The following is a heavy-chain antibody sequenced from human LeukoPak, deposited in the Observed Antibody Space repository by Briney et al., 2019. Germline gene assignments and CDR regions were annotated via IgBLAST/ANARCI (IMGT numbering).Heavy chain of an antibody. CDR1: GVSITSYY. V-gene: IGHV4-59*12. CDR2: IYHSGST. CDR3: ARDTYYYGSGTYYFNY. D-gene: IGHD3-10*01. Sequence: PSETLSLTCNVSGVSITSYYWNWIRQSPGRGLEWIGYIYHSGSTDYNPALKSRVTMSVDTSKNQFSLKLTSVTAADTAVYYCARDTYYYGSGTYYFNYWGQGTLVTVSS. J-gene: IGHJ4*02.